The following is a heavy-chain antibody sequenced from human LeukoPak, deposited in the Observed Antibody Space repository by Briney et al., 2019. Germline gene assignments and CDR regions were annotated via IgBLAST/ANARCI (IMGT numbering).Heavy chain of an antibody. D-gene: IGHD5-18*01. Sequence: PSETLSLTCTVSGGSISSYYWSWIRQPPGEGLEWIGYIYYSGSTNYNPSLKSRVTIQVDTSKNQFSLKLTSVTAADTAVYYCAREGYSYGSKYFDYWGQGTLVTVSS. CDR2: IYYSGST. CDR3: AREGYSYGSKYFDY. CDR1: GGSISSYY. J-gene: IGHJ4*02. V-gene: IGHV4-59*01.